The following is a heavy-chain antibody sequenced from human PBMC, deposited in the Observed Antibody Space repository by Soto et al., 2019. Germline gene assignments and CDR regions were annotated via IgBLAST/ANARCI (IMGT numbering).Heavy chain of an antibody. Sequence: LRLSCAASGFTFSSYGMHWVRQAPGKGLEWVAVISYDGSNKYYADSVKGRFTISRDNSKNTLYLQMNSLRAEDTAVYYCAKDSRGSYHHFDYWGQGTLVTVSS. CDR1: GFTFSSYG. J-gene: IGHJ4*02. V-gene: IGHV3-30*18. CDR3: AKDSRGSYHHFDY. CDR2: ISYDGSNK. D-gene: IGHD1-26*01.